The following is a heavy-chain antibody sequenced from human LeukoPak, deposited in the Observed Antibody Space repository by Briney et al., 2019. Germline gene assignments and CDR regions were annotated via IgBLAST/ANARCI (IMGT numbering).Heavy chain of an antibody. CDR2: VIYSGGST. Sequence: GGSLRLSCAASGFTFSSYAMSWVRQAPWKGLEWVSAVIYSGGSTYYADSVKGRFTISRDNSKNTLYLQMNSLRAEDTAVYYCAKVAGGPVAGHFDYWGQGTLVTVSS. D-gene: IGHD6-19*01. J-gene: IGHJ4*02. CDR1: GFTFSSYA. CDR3: AKVAGGPVAGHFDY. V-gene: IGHV3-23*01.